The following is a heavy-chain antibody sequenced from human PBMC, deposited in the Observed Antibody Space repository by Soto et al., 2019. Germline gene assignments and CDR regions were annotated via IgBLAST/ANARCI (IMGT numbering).Heavy chain of an antibody. J-gene: IGHJ4*02. V-gene: IGHV4-4*02. CDR2: VHQRGSN. D-gene: IGHD6-13*01. Sequence: QVQLQESGPGLVKPSETLSLTCAVTSVSISNSEWWTWVRQPPGKGLEWIGEVHQRGSNNFNPSLKSRVTISIDKSENHFSLRLSSVTAADTAVYYCAGRMGSRPAWGQGTLVTVSS. CDR1: SVSISNSEW. CDR3: AGRMGSRPA.